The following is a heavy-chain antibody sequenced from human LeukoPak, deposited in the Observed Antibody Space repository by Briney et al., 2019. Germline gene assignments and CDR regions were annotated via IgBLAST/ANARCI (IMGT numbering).Heavy chain of an antibody. CDR3: ARAVATAAGYYYYMDV. CDR1: GGSISSSSYY. D-gene: IGHD1-26*01. J-gene: IGHJ6*03. Sequence: PSETLSLTCTVSGGSISSSSYYWGWIRQPPGKRLEWIGSIYYSGSTYYNPSLKSRVTISVDTSKNQFSLKLSSVTAADTAVYYCARAVATAAGYYYYMDVWGKGTTVTVSS. CDR2: IYYSGST. V-gene: IGHV4-39*07.